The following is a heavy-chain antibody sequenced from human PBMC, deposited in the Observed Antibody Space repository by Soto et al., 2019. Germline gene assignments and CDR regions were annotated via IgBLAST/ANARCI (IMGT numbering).Heavy chain of an antibody. CDR2: IIPIFGTA. Sequence: VASVKVSCKASGGTFSSYAISWVRQAPGQGLEWMGGIIPIFGTANYAQKFRGRVTITADESTSTAYMELSSLRSEDTAVYYCARDRVTIFGVVIRHFDYWGQGTLVTVSS. V-gene: IGHV1-69*13. J-gene: IGHJ4*02. D-gene: IGHD3-3*01. CDR3: ARDRVTIFGVVIRHFDY. CDR1: GGTFSSYA.